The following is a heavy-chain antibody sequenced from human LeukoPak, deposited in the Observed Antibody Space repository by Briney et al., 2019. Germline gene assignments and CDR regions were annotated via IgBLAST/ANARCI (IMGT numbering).Heavy chain of an antibody. D-gene: IGHD1-1*01. CDR2: INPNSGGT. CDR1: GYTFTTYG. J-gene: IGHJ6*03. Sequence: ASVKVSCKASGYTFTTYGLSWVRQAPGQGLEWMGWINPNSGGTNYAQKFQGRVTMTRDTSISTAYMELSSLRSEDTAVYYCATTYYYYMDVWGKGTTVTVSS. CDR3: ATTYYYYMDV. V-gene: IGHV1-2*02.